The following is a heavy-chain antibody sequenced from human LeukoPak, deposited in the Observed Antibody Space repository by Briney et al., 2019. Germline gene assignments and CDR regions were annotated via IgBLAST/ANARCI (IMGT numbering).Heavy chain of an antibody. CDR2: TYYRSKWYN. D-gene: IGHD4/OR15-4a*01. CDR3: ASSDNYGGDAFDI. Sequence: SQTLSLTCAITGDSVSSKSAAWNWIRQSPSRGLEWLGRTYYRSKWYNDYAVSVKGRITINPDTSKNQFSLQLNSVTPEDTAVYYCASSDNYGGDAFDIWGQGTMVIVSS. CDR1: GDSVSSKSAA. V-gene: IGHV6-1*01. J-gene: IGHJ3*02.